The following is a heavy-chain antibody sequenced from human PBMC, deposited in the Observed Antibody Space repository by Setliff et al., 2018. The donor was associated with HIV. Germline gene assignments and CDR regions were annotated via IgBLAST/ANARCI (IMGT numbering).Heavy chain of an antibody. CDR2: INSDASTT. CDR3: AKDMEYDTSVYYHWYFDL. CDR1: GFTFSSYW. Sequence: GGSLRLSCAASGFTFSSYWMHWVRQAPGKGLVWVSRINSDASTTSYADSVKGRFTISRDNSKNTLHLQMNSLRAEDTALYYCAKDMEYDTSVYYHWYFDLWGRGALVTVSS. J-gene: IGHJ2*01. D-gene: IGHD3-22*01. V-gene: IGHV3-74*01.